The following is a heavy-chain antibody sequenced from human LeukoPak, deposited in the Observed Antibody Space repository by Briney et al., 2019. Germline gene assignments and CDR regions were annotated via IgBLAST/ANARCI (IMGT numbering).Heavy chain of an antibody. CDR3: ARDVRELPPYYYYYYMDV. CDR2: IYSGGST. V-gene: IGHV3-66*02. J-gene: IGHJ6*03. D-gene: IGHD1-26*01. CDR1: GFTVSSNY. Sequence: GGSLRLSCAASGFTVSSNYMSWVRQAPGKGLEWVSVIYSGGSTYYADSVKGRFTISRDNSKNTLYLQMNSLRAEDTAVYYCARDVRELPPYYYYYYMDVWGKGTTVTVSS.